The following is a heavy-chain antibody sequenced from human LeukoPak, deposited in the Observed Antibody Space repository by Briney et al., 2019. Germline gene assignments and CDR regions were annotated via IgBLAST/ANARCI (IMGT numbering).Heavy chain of an antibody. J-gene: IGHJ4*02. CDR1: GGSISSYY. Sequence: SETLSLTCTVSGGSISSYYWSWIRQPPGKGLEWIGYIYYSGSTNYNPSLKSRVTISVDTSKNQFSLKLSSVTAADTAVYYCARHVDSSGYYWGFDYWGQGTLVTVSS. CDR3: ARHVDSSGYYWGFDY. CDR2: IYYSGST. V-gene: IGHV4-59*08. D-gene: IGHD3-22*01.